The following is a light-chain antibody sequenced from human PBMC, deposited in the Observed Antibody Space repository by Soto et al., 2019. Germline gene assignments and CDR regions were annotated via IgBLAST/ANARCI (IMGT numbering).Light chain of an antibody. V-gene: IGKV3-11*01. Sequence: EIVLTQSPATLYLSPGDRATLSCRASQSVDWYVAWYQQKPGQAPRLLIYDALKRATGTPDRFSGSGSGTDFTLTISRLETEDFAVYYCQQRSNLPPITFGPGTKVDLK. CDR2: DAL. CDR1: QSVDWY. J-gene: IGKJ3*01. CDR3: QQRSNLPPIT.